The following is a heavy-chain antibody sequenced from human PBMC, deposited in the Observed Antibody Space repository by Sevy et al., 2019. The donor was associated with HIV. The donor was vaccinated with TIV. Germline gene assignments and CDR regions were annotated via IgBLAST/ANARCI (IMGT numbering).Heavy chain of an antibody. Sequence: SGPTLVNPTQTLTLPCTFSGFSLSTSGVGVGWIRQPPGKALEWLELIYWNDDKRYGPALKSRLTITKDTSKNQVDLTMTNMDPVDTATYYCAHTHRVVPAANYWGQGTLVTVSS. V-gene: IGHV2-5*01. CDR2: IYWNDDK. CDR3: AHTHRVVPAANY. D-gene: IGHD2-2*01. J-gene: IGHJ4*02. CDR1: GFSLSTSGVG.